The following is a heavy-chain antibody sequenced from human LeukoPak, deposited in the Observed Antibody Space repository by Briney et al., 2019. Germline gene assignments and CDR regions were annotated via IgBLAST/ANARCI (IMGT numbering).Heavy chain of an antibody. J-gene: IGHJ4*02. D-gene: IGHD4-17*01. CDR1: GFTCSSYT. CDR3: ARLYGDHGDS. V-gene: IGHV3-23*01. CDR2: ISLSGDNT. Sequence: GGSLRRSCAASGFTCSSYTISWVRQAPGKGLEWVSAISLSGDNTDYADSVEGRFTISRDNSKNTLYLQMNSLRAEDTAVFYCARLYGDHGDSWGQGTLVTVSS.